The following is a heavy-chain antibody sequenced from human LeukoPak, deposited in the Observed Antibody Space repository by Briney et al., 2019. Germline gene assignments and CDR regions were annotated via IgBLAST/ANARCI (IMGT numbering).Heavy chain of an antibody. V-gene: IGHV5-51*01. CDR2: IYPGDSDT. CDR1: GYSFTSYW. D-gene: IGHD3-22*01. CDR3: ARHYYYDSSGYRRWQSNWFDP. Sequence: HGESLKISCKGSGYSFTSYWIGWVRQMPGKGLEWMGIIYPGDSDTRYSPSFQGQVTISADKSISTAYLQWSSLKASDTAMYYCARHYYYDSSGYRRWQSNWFDPWGQGTLVTVSS. J-gene: IGHJ5*02.